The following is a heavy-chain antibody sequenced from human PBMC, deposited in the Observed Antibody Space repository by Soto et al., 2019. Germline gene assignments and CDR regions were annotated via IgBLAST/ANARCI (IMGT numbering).Heavy chain of an antibody. V-gene: IGHV3-30-3*01. CDR2: ISYDGSNK. D-gene: IGHD5-12*01. Sequence: QVQLVESGGGVVQPGRSLRLSCAASGFTFSSYAMHWVRQAPGKGLEWVAVISYDGSNKYYADSVKGRFTISRDNSKNTLYLQMNSLRAEDTAVYYCARDRVATISFYSYGMDVWGQGTKVTVSS. J-gene: IGHJ6*02. CDR3: ARDRVATISFYSYGMDV. CDR1: GFTFSSYA.